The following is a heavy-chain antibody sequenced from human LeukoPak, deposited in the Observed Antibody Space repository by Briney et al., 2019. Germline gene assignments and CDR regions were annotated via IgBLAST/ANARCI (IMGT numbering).Heavy chain of an antibody. V-gene: IGHV4-39*01. CDR2: IYYSGST. CDR3: ASSVSSGWSPFDY. J-gene: IGHJ4*02. Sequence: SETLSLTCTVSGGSISSSSYYWGWIRQPPGKGLEWIRSIYYSGSTYYNPSLKSRVTISVDTSKNQFSLKLSSVTAADTAVYYCASSVSSGWSPFDYWGQGTLVTVSS. D-gene: IGHD6-19*01. CDR1: GGSISSSSYY.